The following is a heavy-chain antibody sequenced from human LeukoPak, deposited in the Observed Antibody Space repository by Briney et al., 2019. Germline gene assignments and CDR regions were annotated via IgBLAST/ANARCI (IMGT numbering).Heavy chain of an antibody. Sequence: GGSLRLSCAASGFTFSTYAMTWVRQAPGKGLEWVSGISGNGGSTYYVDSVKGRFTISRDNSKNTLFLQMNSLRVEDTAIYYCATYSNGFCAHNYWGQGTLVTVSS. CDR1: GFTFSTYA. J-gene: IGHJ4*02. CDR3: ATYSNGFCAHNY. CDR2: ISGNGGST. D-gene: IGHD6-19*01. V-gene: IGHV3-23*01.